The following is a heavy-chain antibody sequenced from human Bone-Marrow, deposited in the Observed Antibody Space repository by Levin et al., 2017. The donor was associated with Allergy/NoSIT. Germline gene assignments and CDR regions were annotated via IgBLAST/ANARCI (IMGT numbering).Heavy chain of an antibody. V-gene: IGHV3-23*01. CDR3: AGGRVEPTAPGWCNWFDP. J-gene: IGHJ5*02. CDR2: INSGGTGT. CDR1: GFTFNSYA. Sequence: LSSETLSLTCAASGFTFNSYAMNWVRQAPGKGLEWVSSINSGGTGTYYADSVKGRFTISRDNSKSTLSLQMDSLRAEDTGLYFCAGGRVEPTAPGWCNWFDPWGQGTLVTVSS. D-gene: IGHD6-13*01.